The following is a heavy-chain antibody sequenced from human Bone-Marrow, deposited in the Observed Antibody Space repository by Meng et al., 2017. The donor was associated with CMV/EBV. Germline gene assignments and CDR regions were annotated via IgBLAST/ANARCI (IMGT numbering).Heavy chain of an antibody. CDR1: GFTSSSYW. CDR2: IKQDGSEK. CDR3: ARDSSTYDFWSGYYAYYYGMDV. V-gene: IGHV3-7*01. D-gene: IGHD3-3*01. Sequence: GGSLRLSCAGSGFTSSSYWMSWVRQAPGKGLEWVANIKQDGSEKYYVDSVKGRFTISRDNAKNSLYLQMNSLRAEDTAVYYCARDSSTYDFWSGYYAYYYGMDVWGQGTTVTVSS. J-gene: IGHJ6*02.